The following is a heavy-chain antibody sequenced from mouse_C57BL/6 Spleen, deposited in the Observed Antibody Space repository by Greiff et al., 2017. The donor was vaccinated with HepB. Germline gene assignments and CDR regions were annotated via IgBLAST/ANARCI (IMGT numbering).Heavy chain of an antibody. J-gene: IGHJ2*01. CDR2: IYPGGGYT. V-gene: IGHV1-63*01. D-gene: IGHD2-5*01. CDR3: ARRYSNYDYFDY. Sequence: VQLQESGAELVRPGTSVKMSCKASGYTFTNYWIGWAKQRPGHGLEWIGDIYPGGGYTNYNEKFKGKATLTADKSSSTAYMQFSSLTSEDSAIYYCARRYSNYDYFDYWGQGTTLTVSS. CDR1: GYTFTNYW.